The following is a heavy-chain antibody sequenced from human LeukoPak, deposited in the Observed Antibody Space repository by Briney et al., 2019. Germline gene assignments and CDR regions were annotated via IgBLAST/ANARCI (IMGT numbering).Heavy chain of an antibody. V-gene: IGHV4-59*01. CDR1: GGSISSYY. Sequence: SETLSLTCTVSGGSISSYYWSWIRQPPGKGLEWIGYIYYSGSTNYNPSLKSRVTISVDTSKNQFSLKLSSVTAADTAVYYCARVAHYYYYMDVWGKGTTVTVSS. CDR3: ARVAHYYYYMDV. J-gene: IGHJ6*03. CDR2: IYYSGST.